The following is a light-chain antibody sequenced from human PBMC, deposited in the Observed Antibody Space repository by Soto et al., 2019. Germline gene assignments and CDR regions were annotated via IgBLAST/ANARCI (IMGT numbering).Light chain of an antibody. CDR2: DAS. Sequence: EIVLTQSPATLSLSPGERATLSCRASQSVSSYLVWYQQKPGQAPRLLIYDASNRATGILARFSGSGSGTDFTLTISSLEPEDFAVYYCQQRSNWPPWTFGQGTKVDIK. CDR3: QQRSNWPPWT. CDR1: QSVSSY. V-gene: IGKV3-11*01. J-gene: IGKJ1*01.